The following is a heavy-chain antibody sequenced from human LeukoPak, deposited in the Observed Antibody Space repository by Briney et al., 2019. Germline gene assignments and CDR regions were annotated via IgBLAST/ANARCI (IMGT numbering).Heavy chain of an antibody. J-gene: IGHJ4*02. CDR3: AKRGYYYDRSGYYYFDY. CDR2: IYVDGRST. D-gene: IGHD3-22*01. V-gene: IGHV3-74*03. CDR1: GFTFSSFW. Sequence: GGSLRLSCAASGFTFSSFWMHWVRQAPGKGLVWVSRIYVDGRSTTYADSVKGRFAISRDNAKNTLYLQMNSLRAEDTAVYYCAKRGYYYDRSGYYYFDYWGQGTLVTVSS.